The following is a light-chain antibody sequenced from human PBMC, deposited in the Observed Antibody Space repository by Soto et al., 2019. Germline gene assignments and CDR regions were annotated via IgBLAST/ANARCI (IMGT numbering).Light chain of an antibody. Sequence: EIVMTQSPATLSVSPGERATLSCRASQSVSSNLAWYQQKPGQAPRLLIYHASPRATGIPARFSGSGSGTEFTLTISSLQSEDFAVYYCQQYNKWPLTFGGGTKVEIK. CDR2: HAS. CDR3: QQYNKWPLT. J-gene: IGKJ4*01. V-gene: IGKV3-15*01. CDR1: QSVSSN.